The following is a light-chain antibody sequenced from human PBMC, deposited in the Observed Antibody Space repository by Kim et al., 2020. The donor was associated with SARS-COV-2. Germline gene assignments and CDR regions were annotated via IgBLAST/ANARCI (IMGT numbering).Light chain of an antibody. Sequence: EIVLTQSPGTLSLSPGARATLSCRASQNFISNYLAWYQQKPGQAPRLLIYGASSRASSIPDRFSGSGSGTDFTLTISRLEPVDFAVYYCHQYFTSPYTFGQGTKLEI. CDR2: GAS. V-gene: IGKV3-20*01. CDR3: HQYFTSPYT. CDR1: QNFISNY. J-gene: IGKJ2*01.